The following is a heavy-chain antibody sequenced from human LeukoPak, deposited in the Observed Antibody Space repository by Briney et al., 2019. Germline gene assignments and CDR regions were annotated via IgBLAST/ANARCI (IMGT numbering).Heavy chain of an antibody. D-gene: IGHD3-10*01. J-gene: IGHJ4*02. CDR2: IYYSGST. V-gene: IGHV4-59*01. CDR1: GGSISSYY. Sequence: PSETLSLTCTVSGGSISSYYWSWIRQPPGKGLEWIGYIYYSGSTNYNPSLKSRVTISVDTSKNQFSLKLSSVTAADTAVYYCASSSLSRFGVLDYWGQGTLVTVSS. CDR3: ASSSLSRFGVLDY.